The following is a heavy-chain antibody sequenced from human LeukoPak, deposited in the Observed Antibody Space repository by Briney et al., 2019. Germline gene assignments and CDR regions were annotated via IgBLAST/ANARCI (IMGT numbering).Heavy chain of an antibody. J-gene: IGHJ3*02. CDR2: IYYSGST. CDR3: ARHSGNVVGVPHAFDI. V-gene: IGHV4-59*08. CDR1: GGSISSYY. D-gene: IGHD2-21*01. Sequence: SETLSLTCTVSGGSISSYYWSWIRQPPGKGLEWIGYIYYSGSTNYNPSLKSRVTISVDTSKNQFSLKLSSVTAADTAVYYCARHSGNVVGVPHAFDIWGQGTMVTVSS.